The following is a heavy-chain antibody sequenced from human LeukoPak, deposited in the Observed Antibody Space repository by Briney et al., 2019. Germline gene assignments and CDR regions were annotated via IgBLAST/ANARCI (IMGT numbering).Heavy chain of an antibody. CDR2: ISSSSSYI. D-gene: IGHD3-10*01. V-gene: IGHV3-21*01. Sequence: SGGSLRLSCAASGFTFSSYSMNWVRQAPGKGLEWVSFISSSSSYIYYADSVKGRFTISRDNAKNSLYLQMNSLRAEDTAVYYCARRAGSGSYYSPHFDYWGQGTLVTVSS. J-gene: IGHJ4*02. CDR3: ARRAGSGSYYSPHFDY. CDR1: GFTFSSYS.